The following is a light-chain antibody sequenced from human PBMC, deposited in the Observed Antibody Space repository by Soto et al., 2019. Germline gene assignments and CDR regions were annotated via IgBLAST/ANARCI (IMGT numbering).Light chain of an antibody. J-gene: IGKJ2*01. CDR3: MQATQPYT. V-gene: IGKV2-24*01. CDR1: QSLVHTDGNTY. Sequence: DVVMTQTPLSSPVTLGQPASISCRASQSLVHTDGNTYLSWLHQRPGQPPRLLIYKLSNRFSGVPDRFSGSGAGTDFTLKISRVEAADVGVYYCMQATQPYTFGPGTKLEIK. CDR2: KLS.